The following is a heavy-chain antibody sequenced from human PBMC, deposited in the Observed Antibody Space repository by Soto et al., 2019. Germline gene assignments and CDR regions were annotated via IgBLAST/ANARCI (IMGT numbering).Heavy chain of an antibody. V-gene: IGHV1-18*01. D-gene: IGHD3-10*01. CDR1: GYTFTSCG. J-gene: IGHJ5*02. CDR3: ARDGVGTMVRGTIWFDP. Sequence: QVQLVQSGAEVKKPGASVKVSCKASGYTFTSCGISWVRQAPGQGLEWMGWISAYNGNTNYAQKLQGRVTMTTDTSTSTASMELRSLRSDDTAVYYCARDGVGTMVRGTIWFDPWGQGTLVTVSS. CDR2: ISAYNGNT.